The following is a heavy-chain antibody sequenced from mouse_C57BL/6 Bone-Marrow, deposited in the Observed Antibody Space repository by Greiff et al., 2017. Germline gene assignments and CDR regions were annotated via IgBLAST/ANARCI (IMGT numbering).Heavy chain of an antibody. CDR1: GYSFTGYY. CDR2: INPSTGGT. CDR3: ALPYSNYALMDY. J-gene: IGHJ4*01. V-gene: IGHV1-42*01. Sequence: EVQLQQSGPELVKPGASVKISCKASGYSFTGYYMNWVKQSPEKSLEWIGEINPSTGGTTYNQKFKAKATLTVDKSSSTAYMQLKSLTSKDSAVYYCALPYSNYALMDYWGQGTSVTVSS. D-gene: IGHD2-5*01.